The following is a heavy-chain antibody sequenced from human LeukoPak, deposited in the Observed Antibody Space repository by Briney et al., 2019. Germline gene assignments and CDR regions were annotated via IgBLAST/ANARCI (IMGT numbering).Heavy chain of an antibody. Sequence: SETLSLTCTVSGGSISSYYWSWIRQPAGKGLEWIGRIYTSGSTNYNPSLKSRVTMSLDTSKNQFSLKLTSVTAADTATYYCARDSSRSDPYDSSDRDDALDIWGQGTMVTISS. CDR3: ARDSSRSDPYDSSDRDDALDI. CDR2: IYTSGST. CDR1: GGSISSYY. J-gene: IGHJ3*02. D-gene: IGHD3-22*01. V-gene: IGHV4-4*07.